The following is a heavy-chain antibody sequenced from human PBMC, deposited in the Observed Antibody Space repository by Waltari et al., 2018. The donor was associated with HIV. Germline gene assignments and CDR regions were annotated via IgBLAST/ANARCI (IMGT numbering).Heavy chain of an antibody. CDR3: ARVSSLTGYYKALDY. D-gene: IGHD3-9*01. CDR1: GGSISISNL. J-gene: IGHJ4*02. V-gene: IGHV4-4*02. CDR2: IYHSGIT. Sequence: QVPLQDSGPGLVKPSGPLSLTCVVSGGSISISNLCGWVRQPPGKGLEWSGEIYHSGITKYNPSLKSQVPISVDKSKDKFTLKLRSVTAADTAVYFCARVSSLTGYYKALDYWGQGTLVTVSS.